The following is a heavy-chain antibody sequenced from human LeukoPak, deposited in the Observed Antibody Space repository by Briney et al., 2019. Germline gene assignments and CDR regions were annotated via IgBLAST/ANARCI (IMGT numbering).Heavy chain of an antibody. Sequence: PGGSLRLSCAAYGFTVSSNYMSWLRQAPGKGLECVSVIYSGGSTYYADSVKGRFTISRDNSKNTVYLQMSSLRAEDTAVYYCASGSGSYRTPYYYMDVWGTGTTVTVSS. CDR2: IYSGGST. CDR1: GFTVSSNY. D-gene: IGHD3-10*01. J-gene: IGHJ6*03. V-gene: IGHV3-53*01. CDR3: ASGSGSYRTPYYYMDV.